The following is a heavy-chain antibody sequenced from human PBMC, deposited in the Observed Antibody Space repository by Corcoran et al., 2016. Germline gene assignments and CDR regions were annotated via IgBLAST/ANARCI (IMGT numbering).Heavy chain of an antibody. V-gene: IGHV3-21*02. CDR2: ISRTSNYI. J-gene: IGHJ3*02. D-gene: IGHD4-4*01. CDR1: GFTFSTYS. CDR3: ARDVEMTTIYALDM. Sequence: VQLVESGGGLVKPGGSLSLSCAASGFTFSTYSMNWVRQAPGKGLEWVSSISRTSNYIYYADSVKGRFTISRDNAKSSLYLQMNSLRVEDTALYYWARDVEMTTIYALDMWGQGTMVTVSS.